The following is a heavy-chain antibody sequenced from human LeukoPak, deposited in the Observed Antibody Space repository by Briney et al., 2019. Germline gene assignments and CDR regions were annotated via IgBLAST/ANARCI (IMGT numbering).Heavy chain of an antibody. CDR2: ISDTGAST. CDR1: EFTFSSYA. Sequence: GGSLRLSCAASEFTFSSYAVTWVRQAPGKGLEWVSSISDTGASTYYADSVKGRLTISRDNSKNTVYLQMNSLSAEDTAVYYCATSPPTGITVSYFDSWGQGTLVTVSS. CDR3: ATSPPTGITVSYFDS. V-gene: IGHV3-23*01. D-gene: IGHD4-17*01. J-gene: IGHJ4*02.